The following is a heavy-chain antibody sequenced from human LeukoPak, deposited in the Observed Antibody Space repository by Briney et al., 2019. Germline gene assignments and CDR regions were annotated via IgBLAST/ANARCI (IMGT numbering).Heavy chain of an antibody. CDR2: IIPIFGTA. V-gene: IGHV1-69*05. J-gene: IGHJ4*02. CDR3: ARETPGYSSIFDY. Sequence: ASVKVSCKASGYIFTNYDINWVRQAPGQGLEWMGGIIPIFGTANYAQKFQGRVTITTDESTSTAYMELSSLRSEDTAVYYCARETPGYSSIFDYWGQGTLVTVSS. D-gene: IGHD6-19*01. CDR1: GYIFTNYD.